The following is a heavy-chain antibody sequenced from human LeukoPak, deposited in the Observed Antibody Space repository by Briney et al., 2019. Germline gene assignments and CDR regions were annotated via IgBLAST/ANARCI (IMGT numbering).Heavy chain of an antibody. J-gene: IGHJ4*02. CDR1: GGSFSGYY. V-gene: IGHV4-34*01. Sequence: SETLSLTCAVYGGSFSGYYWSWIRQPPGKGLEWIGEINHSGSTNYDPSLKSRVSMSGDTSKNQVSLKLRSVTAADTAVYYCARDPTTVTTIFDSWGQGTLVTVSS. CDR3: ARDPTTVTTIFDS. D-gene: IGHD4-17*01. CDR2: INHSGST.